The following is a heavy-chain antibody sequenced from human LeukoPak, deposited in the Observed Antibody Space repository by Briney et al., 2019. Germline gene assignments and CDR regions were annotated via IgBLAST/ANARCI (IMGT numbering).Heavy chain of an antibody. J-gene: IGHJ5*02. CDR2: VHKYGST. V-gene: IGHV4-61*08. D-gene: IGHD5-18*01. CDR1: GGSISSGDYY. CDR3: ARAPGYSFGPNNCFDP. Sequence: SETLSLTCAVSGGSISSGDYYWSWIRPPPGKGLEWIGYVHKYGSTNYNPSLKSRVTMSVDTSKNQVSLTLRSMSRADTAMYYCARAPGYSFGPNNCFDPWGQGTLVTVSS.